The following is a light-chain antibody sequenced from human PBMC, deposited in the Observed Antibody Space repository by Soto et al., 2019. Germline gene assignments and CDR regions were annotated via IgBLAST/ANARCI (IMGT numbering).Light chain of an antibody. CDR3: QRYNDK. CDR1: QSVSSS. Sequence: EIVVTQSPATLSVSPGERVTLSCRASQSVSSSLAWYQQRPGQAPRLLIYGASTRATGIPARFSGSGSGTEFTLIISSLQSEDSATYFCQRYNDKFGQGTKVDIK. J-gene: IGKJ1*01. CDR2: GAS. V-gene: IGKV3-15*01.